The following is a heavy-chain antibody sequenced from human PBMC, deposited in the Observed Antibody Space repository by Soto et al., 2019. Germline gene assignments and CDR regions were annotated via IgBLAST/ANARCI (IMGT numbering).Heavy chain of an antibody. CDR3: TTKFYDYVWGSYRELVDY. J-gene: IGHJ4*02. CDR2: IKSKTDGGTT. CDR1: GFSFSNAW. D-gene: IGHD3-16*02. V-gene: IGHV3-15*01. Sequence: GGSLRLSCAASGFSFSNAWMSWVRQAPGKGLEWVGRIKSKTDGGTTDYAAPVKGRFTISRDDSKNTLYLQMNSLKTEDTAVYYCTTKFYDYVWGSYRELVDYWGQGTLVTVSS.